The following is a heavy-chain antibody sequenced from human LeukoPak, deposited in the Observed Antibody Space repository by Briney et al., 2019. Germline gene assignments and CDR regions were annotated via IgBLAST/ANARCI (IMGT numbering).Heavy chain of an antibody. J-gene: IGHJ6*03. V-gene: IGHV1-69*05. CDR1: GGTFSSYA. CDR3: ARDRILTTDYYYYMDV. CDR2: IIPIFGTA. Sequence: GASVKVSCKASGGTFSSYAISWVRQAPGQGLEWMGGIIPIFGTASYAQKFQGRVTITTGESTSTAYMEPSSLRSEDTAVYYCARDRILTTDYYYYMDVWGKGTTVTVSS. D-gene: IGHD3-9*01.